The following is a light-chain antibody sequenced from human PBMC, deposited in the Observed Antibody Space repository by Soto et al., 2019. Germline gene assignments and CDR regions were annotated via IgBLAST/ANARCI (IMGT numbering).Light chain of an antibody. J-gene: IGLJ1*01. CDR3: CSYADSYTYV. Sequence: QSALTQPRSVSGSPGQSVTISCTGTSSDVGGYNYVSWYQQHPGKAPKLMIYDVTKRPSGVPDRFSGSKSGNTASLTISGFQAEDEADYYCCSYADSYTYVFGTGTKVTVL. CDR1: SSDVGGYNY. V-gene: IGLV2-11*01. CDR2: DVT.